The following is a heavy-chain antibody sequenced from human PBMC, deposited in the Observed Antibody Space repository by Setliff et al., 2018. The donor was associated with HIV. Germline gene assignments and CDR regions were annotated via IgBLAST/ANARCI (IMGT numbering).Heavy chain of an antibody. CDR1: GGSFSGYY. Sequence: ASETLSLTCAVYGGSFSGYYWSWIRQPPGKGLEWIGEINHSGSTNYNPSLKSRVTISVDTSKNQFSLKLNSVTAADTAVYHCARGDTYYHDSSGYVKSALDCFDIWGQGTMVTVSS. CDR2: INHSGST. V-gene: IGHV4-34*01. D-gene: IGHD3-22*01. J-gene: IGHJ3*02. CDR3: ARGDTYYHDSSGYVKSALDCFDI.